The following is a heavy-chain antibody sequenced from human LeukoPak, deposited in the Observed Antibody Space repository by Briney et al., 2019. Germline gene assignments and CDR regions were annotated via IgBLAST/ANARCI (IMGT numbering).Heavy chain of an antibody. Sequence: SETLSLTCTVSGGSISSYYWSWIRQPPGKGLEWIGYIYCSGTTYYNPSLKSRVTISVDASKNQFSLKLSSVTAADTAVYYCARHPYGLVLIDYWGQGTLVTVSS. J-gene: IGHJ4*02. CDR2: IYCSGTT. CDR1: GGSISSYY. V-gene: IGHV4-59*08. D-gene: IGHD2-8*02. CDR3: ARHPYGLVLIDY.